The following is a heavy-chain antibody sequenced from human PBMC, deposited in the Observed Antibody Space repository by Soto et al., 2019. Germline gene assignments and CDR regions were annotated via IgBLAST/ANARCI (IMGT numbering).Heavy chain of an antibody. J-gene: IGHJ5*02. CDR1: GFTFSSYG. CDR3: AREVGHGWFDP. V-gene: IGHV3-30*03. Sequence: PGGSLRLSCAASGFTFSSYGMHWVRQAPGKGLEWVAVISYDGSNKYYADSVKGRFTISRHNSKNTLYLQMNSPRAEDTAVYYCAREVGHGWFDPWGQGTLVTVSS. CDR2: ISYDGSNK.